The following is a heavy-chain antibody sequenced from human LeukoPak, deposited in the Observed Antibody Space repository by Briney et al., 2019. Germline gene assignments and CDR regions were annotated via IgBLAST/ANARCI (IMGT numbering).Heavy chain of an antibody. J-gene: IGHJ4*02. CDR3: VKDLLVGATGSIDY. V-gene: IGHV3-64D*06. CDR1: GYTFSSYA. CDR2: ISSNGGST. Sequence: PGGSLRLSCAASGYTFSSYAMHWVRQAPGKGLEYVSAISSNGGSTYYADSVKGRFTISRDNSRNTLYLQMSSLRAEDTAVYYCVKDLLVGATGSIDYWGQGTLVTVSS. D-gene: IGHD1-26*01.